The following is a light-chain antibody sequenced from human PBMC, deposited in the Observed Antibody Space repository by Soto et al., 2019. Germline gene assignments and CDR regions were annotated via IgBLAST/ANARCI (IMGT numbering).Light chain of an antibody. Sequence: DLQMTPSPSSLSASVGDTVPLTCPASQDISHYLNWYQQKPGKALKLLIYDASNLHPGVPSRFRGSGSGTEFSFNITSLQPEDVATYYCQQYDDLPITFGQGTRLEIK. V-gene: IGKV1-33*01. CDR1: QDISHY. CDR2: DAS. J-gene: IGKJ5*01. CDR3: QQYDDLPIT.